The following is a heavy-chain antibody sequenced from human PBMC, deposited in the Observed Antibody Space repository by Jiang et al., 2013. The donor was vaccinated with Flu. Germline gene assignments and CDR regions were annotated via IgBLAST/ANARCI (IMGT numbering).Heavy chain of an antibody. J-gene: IGHJ2*01. D-gene: IGHD3-22*01. V-gene: IGHV3-33*01. CDR2: IWYDGRNQ. Sequence: VQLLESGGGVVQPGRSLRLSCAASGFTFSSYGMHWVRQAPGKGLEWVAVIWYDGRNQYYADSVKGRCTISRDNSKNTLYLQMNSLRAEDTAVYYCARDSRRKVDYYDSSGYFSWYFDLWGRGTLVTVSS. CDR1: GFTFSSYG. CDR3: ARDSRRKVDYYDSSGYFSWYFDL.